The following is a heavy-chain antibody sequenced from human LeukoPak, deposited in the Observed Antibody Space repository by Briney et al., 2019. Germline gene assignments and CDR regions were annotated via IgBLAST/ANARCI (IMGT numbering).Heavy chain of an antibody. Sequence: PSETLSLTCTVSGGSISSFYWSWIRQPPGKGLEWIGYIYYSGSTNYNPSLKSRVTISIDPSKNQFSLKLNSVTAADTAVYYCARPSGRYSPDAFDIWGQGTMVTVSS. D-gene: IGHD1-26*01. CDR3: ARPSGRYSPDAFDI. V-gene: IGHV4-59*08. CDR1: GGSISSFY. CDR2: IYYSGST. J-gene: IGHJ3*02.